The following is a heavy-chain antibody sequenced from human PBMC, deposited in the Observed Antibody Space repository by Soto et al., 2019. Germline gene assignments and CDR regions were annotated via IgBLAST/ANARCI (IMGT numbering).Heavy chain of an antibody. CDR3: ARGRTSSYYDFWSGYYYYYGMDV. J-gene: IGHJ6*02. V-gene: IGHV1-8*01. Sequence: GASVKVSCKASGYTFTSYDINWVRQATGQGLEWMGWMNPNSGNTGYAQKFQGRVTMTRNTSISTAYMELSSLRSEDTAVYYCARGRTSSYYDFWSGYYYYYGMDVWGQGTTVTVSS. D-gene: IGHD3-3*01. CDR1: GYTFTSYD. CDR2: MNPNSGNT.